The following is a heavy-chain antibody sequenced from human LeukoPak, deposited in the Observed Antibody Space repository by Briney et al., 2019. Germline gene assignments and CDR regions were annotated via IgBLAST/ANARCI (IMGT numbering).Heavy chain of an antibody. Sequence: GASVKVSCKTSGYSFTTYAIHWMRQAPGQGPEWMGWINPGNGDAKYSQKFQGRITITRDTSASTAYMVLSSLRSEDTAVYYCARGFDPWGQGTLVTVSS. V-gene: IGHV1-3*01. CDR2: INPGNGDA. CDR1: GYSFTTYA. CDR3: ARGFDP. J-gene: IGHJ5*02.